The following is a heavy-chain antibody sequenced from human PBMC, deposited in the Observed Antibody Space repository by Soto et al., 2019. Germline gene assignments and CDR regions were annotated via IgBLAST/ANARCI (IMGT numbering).Heavy chain of an antibody. V-gene: IGHV4-34*01. Sequence: QVQLQQWGAGLLKPSETLSLTCAVYVGSFSGYYWSWIRQPPGKGQEWIGEINNSGGTNYTPSLKSRVTISVDTAKNQFSLKLSSVTAADTAVYYCARGPSTVTSEWDDAFDIWGQGTMVTVSS. D-gene: IGHD4-17*01. J-gene: IGHJ3*02. CDR1: VGSFSGYY. CDR2: INNSGGT. CDR3: ARGPSTVTSEWDDAFDI.